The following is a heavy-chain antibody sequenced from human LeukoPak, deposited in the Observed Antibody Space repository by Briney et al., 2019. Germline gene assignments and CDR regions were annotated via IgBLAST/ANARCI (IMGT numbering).Heavy chain of an antibody. D-gene: IGHD2-2*01. V-gene: IGHV3-21*01. CDR1: GFTFSSYS. CDR3: AAARKLGYCSSTSCLHGMDV. CDR2: ISSSGSYI. Sequence: TGGSLRLSCAASGFTFSSYSMNWVRQAPGKGLEWVSSISSSGSYIYYADSVKGRFTISRDNAKNSLYLQMNSLRAEDTAVYYCAAARKLGYCSSTSCLHGMDVWGQGTTVTVSS. J-gene: IGHJ6*02.